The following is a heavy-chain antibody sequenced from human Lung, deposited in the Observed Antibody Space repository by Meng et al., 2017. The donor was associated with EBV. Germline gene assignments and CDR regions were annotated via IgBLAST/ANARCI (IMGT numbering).Heavy chain of an antibody. Sequence: VHVRRWGPGLVRPSGTLFLPCTVSGGSLSRTNWWSLVRQPPGKGLEWIAEISHSGDTTYTPFLKSRVTISLDKSNNPLSLKLSSVTAADTAVYYCARVYVWGTNREPFDYWGQGTLVTVSS. CDR2: ISHSGDT. CDR3: ARVYVWGTNREPFDY. CDR1: GGSLSRTNW. D-gene: IGHD3-16*02. V-gene: IGHV4-4*02. J-gene: IGHJ4*02.